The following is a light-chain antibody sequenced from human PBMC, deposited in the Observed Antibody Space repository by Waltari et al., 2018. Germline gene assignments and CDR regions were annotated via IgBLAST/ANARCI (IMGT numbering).Light chain of an antibody. J-gene: IGKJ1*01. Sequence: TQSPATLSLSPGERATLSCRASQSIVVWLAWYQQKPGKAPRLLIYKASYLESGVPSRFSGSASGTAFTLTISSLQADDFATYYCLQYNSYPWTFGQGTTVEIK. CDR2: KAS. V-gene: IGKV1-5*03. CDR3: LQYNSYPWT. CDR1: QSIVVW.